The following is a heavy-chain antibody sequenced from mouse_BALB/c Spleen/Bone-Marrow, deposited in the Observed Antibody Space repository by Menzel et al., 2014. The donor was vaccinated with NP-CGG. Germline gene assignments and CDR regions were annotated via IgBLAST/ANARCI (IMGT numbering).Heavy chain of an antibody. D-gene: IGHD1-2*01. CDR2: ISSGGGST. CDR1: GFGFSSSD. J-gene: IGHJ2*01. CDR3: ATHYYGRFDY. V-gene: IGHV5-12-1*01. Sequence: EVMLVESGGGLVKPGGSLKLSCAASGFGFSSSDMSWVRRTPEKRLEWVAYISSGGGSTYYPDTVKGRFTISRDNAKNILYLQMSSLKSEDTAMYYCATHYYGRFDYWGQGTTLTVSS.